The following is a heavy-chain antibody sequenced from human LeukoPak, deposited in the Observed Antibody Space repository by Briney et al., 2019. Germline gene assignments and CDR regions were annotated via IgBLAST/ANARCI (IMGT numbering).Heavy chain of an antibody. CDR2: VYYTGST. J-gene: IGHJ4*02. Sequence: PSETLSLTCPVSGGSISNYYYWTWIRQPPGKGLAWIGYVYYTGSTNFNPSLKSRVTMSLDTSRNRFSLKLTSLTAADTAVYYCARGAMATTPFFDYWGQGTLVTVSS. V-gene: IGHV4-59*01. CDR1: GGSISNYY. CDR3: ARGAMATTPFFDY. D-gene: IGHD5-24*01.